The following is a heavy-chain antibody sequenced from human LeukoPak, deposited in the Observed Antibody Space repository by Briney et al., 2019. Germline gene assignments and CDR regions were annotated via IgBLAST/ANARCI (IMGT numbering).Heavy chain of an antibody. CDR2: IFYTGTT. Sequence: SETLSLTCTVAGGSISNYYWSWIRQPPGKGLEWVGYIFYTGTTNYNFSLKSRLTISVDTSKNQSSLRLTSVTAADTAVYYCARGWGYFDYWGQGTLVTVSS. J-gene: IGHJ4*02. D-gene: IGHD6-19*01. CDR1: GGSISNYY. CDR3: ARGWGYFDY. V-gene: IGHV4-59*01.